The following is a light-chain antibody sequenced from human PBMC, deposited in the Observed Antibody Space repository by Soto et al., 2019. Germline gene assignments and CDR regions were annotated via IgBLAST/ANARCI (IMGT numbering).Light chain of an antibody. Sequence: VLTQPPSVSGAPGQRVTISCTGSSSNIGAGYDVHWYQQLPGTAPKLLIYGNNNRPSGVPDRFSGSKSGTSASLAITGLQAEDEADYYCQSYDSSLSGSVFGGGTKLTVL. CDR1: SSNIGAGYD. J-gene: IGLJ2*01. V-gene: IGLV1-40*01. CDR3: QSYDSSLSGSV. CDR2: GNN.